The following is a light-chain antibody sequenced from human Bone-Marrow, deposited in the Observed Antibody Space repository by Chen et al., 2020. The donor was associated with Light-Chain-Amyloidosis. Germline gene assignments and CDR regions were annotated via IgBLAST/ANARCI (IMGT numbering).Light chain of an antibody. CDR1: QTISSNY. V-gene: IGKV3-20*01. Sequence: EIVLTQSPGTLSLSPGEGANLSCRASQTISSNYLTWYQQKFGQAPRLLIYGSSRRATGIPDRFTGIGSGTDLTLTINRLEPGDFAMYYCQQYGTSPLAFGGGTKVEIK. J-gene: IGKJ4*01. CDR2: GSS. CDR3: QQYGTSPLA.